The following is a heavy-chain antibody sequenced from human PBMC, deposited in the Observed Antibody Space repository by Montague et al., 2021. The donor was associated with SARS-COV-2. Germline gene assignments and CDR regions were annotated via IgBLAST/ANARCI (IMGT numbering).Heavy chain of an antibody. CDR3: ARDCYDYGSGSYQSWFDP. V-gene: IGHV4-38-2*02. D-gene: IGHD3-10*01. CDR2: IYHSGGT. CDR1: GYSISSGYY. J-gene: IGHJ5*02. Sequence: SETLSLTCTVSGYSISSGYYWGWIRQPPGKGLEWIGSIYHSGGTYYNPSLKSRVTISVDTSKNQFSLKLSSVTAADTAVYYCARDCYDYGSGSYQSWFDPGGQGTLVTVSS.